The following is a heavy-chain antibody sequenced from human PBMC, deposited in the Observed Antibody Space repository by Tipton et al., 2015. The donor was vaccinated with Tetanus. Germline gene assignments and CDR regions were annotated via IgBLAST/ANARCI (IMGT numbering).Heavy chain of an antibody. CDR3: ARDIEEVGATKYFDY. CDR2: IYSSGST. Sequence: TLSLTCTISGGSISSYYWSWIRQPAGKGLEWIGRIYSSGSTHYNPSLKSRVTISLDTSKNQFSLRLTSVTAADTAVYYCARDIEEVGATKYFDYWGQGTLVTVSS. D-gene: IGHD1-26*01. V-gene: IGHV4-4*07. CDR1: GGSISSYY. J-gene: IGHJ4*02.